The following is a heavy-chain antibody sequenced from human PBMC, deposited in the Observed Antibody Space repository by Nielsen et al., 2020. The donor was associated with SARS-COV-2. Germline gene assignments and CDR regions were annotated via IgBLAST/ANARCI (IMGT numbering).Heavy chain of an antibody. CDR3: ARESVTGTDAFDI. CDR1: GFNFNIDT. D-gene: IGHD6-19*01. Sequence: GESLKISCAASGFNFNIDTMNWVRQAPGKGLEWVSSISTSSSYIYHAGSVKGRFTISRDNAKNSLSLQMNSLRAEDTAVYYCARESVTGTDAFDIWGQGTVVTVSS. CDR2: ISTSSSYI. J-gene: IGHJ3*02. V-gene: IGHV3-21*01.